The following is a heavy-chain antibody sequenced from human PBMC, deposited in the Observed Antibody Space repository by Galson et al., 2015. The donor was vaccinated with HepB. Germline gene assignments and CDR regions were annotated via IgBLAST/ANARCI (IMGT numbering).Heavy chain of an antibody. CDR1: GYSFTKYW. D-gene: IGHD3-10*01. CDR3: ARLVGGYYSGSGSDYQDPSQIDF. V-gene: IGHV5-10-1*01. Sequence: QSGAEVKKPGESLRISCKGSGYSFTKYWINWVRQKPGKGLEWMGRVDPTDSYTNYSPSFQGHVTISADKTISTAYLQWRSLKASDTAMYYCARLVGGYYSGSGSDYQDPSQIDFWGQGTLVTVSS. J-gene: IGHJ4*02. CDR2: VDPTDSYT.